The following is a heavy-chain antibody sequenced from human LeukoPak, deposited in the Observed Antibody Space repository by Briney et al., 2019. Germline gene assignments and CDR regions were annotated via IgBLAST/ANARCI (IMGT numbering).Heavy chain of an antibody. V-gene: IGHV4-39*07. CDR1: GGSISSSRYY. CDR3: TRDEKDSRRYYYDSSGYYYYYYGMDV. D-gene: IGHD3-22*01. CDR2: IYYSGST. Sequence: SETLSLTCTVSGGSISSSRYYWGWIRQPPGKGLEWIGSIYYSGSTYYNPSLKSRVTISVDTSKNQFSLKLSSVTAADTAVYYCTRDEKDSRRYYYDSSGYYYYYYGMDVWGQGTTVTVSS. J-gene: IGHJ6*02.